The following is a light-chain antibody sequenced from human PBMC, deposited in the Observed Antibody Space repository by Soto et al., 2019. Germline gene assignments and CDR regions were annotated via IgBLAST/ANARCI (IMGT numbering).Light chain of an antibody. Sequence: QSVLTQPPSVSGAPGQRVTISCTGNSSNIGAGYDVHWYQQLPGKAPKLLIFGNSHRPSGVPDRFFGSKSGTSASLAITGLQAEDEADYYCQSYDSSLTNAVFGGGTKLTVL. CDR1: SSNIGAGYD. J-gene: IGLJ2*01. V-gene: IGLV1-40*01. CDR3: QSYDSSLTNAV. CDR2: GNS.